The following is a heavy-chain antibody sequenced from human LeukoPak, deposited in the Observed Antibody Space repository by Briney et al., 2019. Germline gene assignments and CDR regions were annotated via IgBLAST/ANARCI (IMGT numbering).Heavy chain of an antibody. CDR2: IYYSGST. D-gene: IGHD3-3*01. CDR1: GCSISSGGYY. V-gene: IGHV4-31*03. J-gene: IGHJ4*02. Sequence: SETLSLTCSVSGCSISSGGYYWSWIRQHPGKGLGWIGYIYYSGSTYYNPSLKSRVTISVDTSKNQFSLKLSSVTAADTAVYYCARQDYDFWSGYQGEYWGQGTLVTVSS. CDR3: ARQDYDFWSGYQGEY.